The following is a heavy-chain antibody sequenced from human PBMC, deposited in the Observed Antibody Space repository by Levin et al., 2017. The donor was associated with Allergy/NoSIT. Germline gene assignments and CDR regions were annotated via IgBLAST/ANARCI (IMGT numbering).Heavy chain of an antibody. D-gene: IGHD6-19*01. CDR2: IKQDGSEK. CDR1: GFTFSSYW. CDR3: ARDSNPYSSGWRIDY. V-gene: IGHV3-7*04. Sequence: GESLKISCAASGFTFSSYWMSWVRQAPGKGLEWVANIKQDGSEKYYVDSVKGRFTISRDNAKNSLYLQMNSLRAEDTAVYYCARDSNPYSSGWRIDYWGQGTLVTVSS. J-gene: IGHJ4*02.